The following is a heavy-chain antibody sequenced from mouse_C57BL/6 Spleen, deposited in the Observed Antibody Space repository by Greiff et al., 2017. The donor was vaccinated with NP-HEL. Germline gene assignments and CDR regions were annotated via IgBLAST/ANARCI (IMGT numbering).Heavy chain of an antibody. V-gene: IGHV1-22*01. CDR1: GYTFTDYN. CDR2: INPNNGGT. J-gene: IGHJ2*01. Sequence: VQLKQSGPELVKPGASVKMSCKASGYTFTDYNMHWVKQSHGKSLEWIGYINPNNGGTSYNQKFKGKATLTVNKSSSTAYMELRSLTSEDSAVYYCARLTTTVADYWGQGTTLTVSS. CDR3: ARLTTTVADY. D-gene: IGHD1-1*01.